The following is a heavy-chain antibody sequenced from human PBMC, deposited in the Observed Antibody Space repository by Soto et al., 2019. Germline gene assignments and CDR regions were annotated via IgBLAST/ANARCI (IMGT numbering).Heavy chain of an antibody. V-gene: IGHV1-8*02. D-gene: IGHD7-27*01. J-gene: IGHJ4*02. CDR3: ARNRRETGDFDY. CDR2: MNPYNGDT. CDR1: GYTFTTYD. Sequence: QVQLVQSGAEVKKPGASVKVSCKASGYTFTTYDVNWMRQATGQGPESLGWMNPYNGDTGYAQKFQGRVTLTRDTSMNTAYLELSSLTYEDTAVYYCARNRRETGDFDYWGQGTLVTVSS.